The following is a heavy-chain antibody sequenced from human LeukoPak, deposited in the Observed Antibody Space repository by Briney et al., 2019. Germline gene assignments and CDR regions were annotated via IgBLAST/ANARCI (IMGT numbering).Heavy chain of an antibody. V-gene: IGHV4-4*02. CDR2: IHHSGGT. CDR1: GASVSRNW. J-gene: IGHJ4*02. CDR3: ARDQAPTSFTVTTFLLDY. Sequence: SGTLSLTCTVSGASVSRNWWSWVRQPPGKGLEWIGEIHHSGGTNYNPSLKSRVTMSLDNSNNHFSLKLSSVTAADTAVYYCARDQAPTSFTVTTFLLDYWGQGTLVTVSS. D-gene: IGHD4-17*01.